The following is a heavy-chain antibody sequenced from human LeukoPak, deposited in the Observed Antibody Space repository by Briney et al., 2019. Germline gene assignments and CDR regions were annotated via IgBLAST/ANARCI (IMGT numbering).Heavy chain of an antibody. CDR2: IYSGGST. Sequence: GGSLRLSCAASGFTVSSNYMSWVRQAPGKGLEWVSVIYSGGSTYYADSVKGRFTISRGNSKNTLYLQMNSLRAEDTAVYYCARADSSGYGAGAFDIWGQGTMVTVSS. CDR1: GFTVSSNY. CDR3: ARADSSGYGAGAFDI. J-gene: IGHJ3*02. D-gene: IGHD3-22*01. V-gene: IGHV3-53*01.